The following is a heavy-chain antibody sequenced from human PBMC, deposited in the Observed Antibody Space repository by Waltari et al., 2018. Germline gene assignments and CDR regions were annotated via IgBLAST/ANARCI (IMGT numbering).Heavy chain of an antibody. CDR2: IYHSGST. D-gene: IGHD3-10*01. V-gene: IGHV4-38-2*02. J-gene: IGHJ5*02. CDR3: ARDRRKWFGESDWFDP. Sequence: QVQLQESGPGLVKPSETLFLTCAVSGYSISSGYYWGWIRQPPGKGLEWIGSIYHSGSTYDNPSLKSRVTISVDTSKNQFSLKLSSVTAADTAVYYCARDRRKWFGESDWFDPWGQGTLVTVSS. CDR1: GYSISSGYY.